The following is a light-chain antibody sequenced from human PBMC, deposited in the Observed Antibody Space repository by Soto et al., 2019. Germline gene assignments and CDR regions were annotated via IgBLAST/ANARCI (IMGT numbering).Light chain of an antibody. J-gene: IGLJ1*01. V-gene: IGLV2-14*01. CDR2: EVS. Sequence: QSVLTQPASVSGSPGLSITISCTGTSSDVGAYNYVSWYQQHPGKAPKLMIYEVSSRPSGVSNRFSGSKSGHTASLTISGLQAEDEADYYCSSYTSSSTPYVFGTGTKVTVL. CDR3: SSYTSSSTPYV. CDR1: SSDVGAYNY.